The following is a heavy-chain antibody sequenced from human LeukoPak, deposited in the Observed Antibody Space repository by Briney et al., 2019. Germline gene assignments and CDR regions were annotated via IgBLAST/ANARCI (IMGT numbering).Heavy chain of an antibody. D-gene: IGHD6-13*01. J-gene: IGHJ4*02. CDR2: ISSSGSTI. CDR3: ARDPLIAATVFDY. CDR1: GFTFSDYY. V-gene: IGHV3-11*01. Sequence: YPGGSLRLSCAASGFTFSDYYMSWIRQAPGKGLEWVSYISSSGSTIYYADSVKGRFTISRDNAKNSLYLQMNSLRAEDTAVYYCARDPLIAATVFDYWGQGTLVTVSS.